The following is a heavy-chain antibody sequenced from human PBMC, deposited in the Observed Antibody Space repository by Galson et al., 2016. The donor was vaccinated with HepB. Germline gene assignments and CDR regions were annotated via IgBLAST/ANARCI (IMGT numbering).Heavy chain of an antibody. CDR1: GFTFSSYW. CDR2: IKQDGSEK. J-gene: IGHJ4*02. D-gene: IGHD3-10*01. V-gene: IGHV3-7*03. CDR3: AKRSPYYFDY. Sequence: SLRLSCAASGFTFSSYWMSWVRQAPGKGLEWVANIKQDGSEKYYADSVKGRLTISRDNSKNTLYLQINSLRAEDTAIYYCAKRSPYYFDYWGQGTQVTVSS.